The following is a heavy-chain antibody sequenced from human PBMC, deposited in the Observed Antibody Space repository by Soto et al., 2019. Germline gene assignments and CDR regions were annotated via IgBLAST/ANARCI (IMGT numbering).Heavy chain of an antibody. CDR3: ARAHYGDYGYGMDV. CDR1: GGSMSRGDYY. CDR2: IYHTGST. D-gene: IGHD4-17*01. V-gene: IGHV4-30-4*01. Sequence: TSETLSLTCTVSGGSMSRGDYYWSWIRQPPGKGLEWIGFIYHTGSTYYSPSLKSRVAISVDTSKNQFSLKLSSVTAADTAVYYCARAHYGDYGYGMDVWGQGTTVTVSS. J-gene: IGHJ6*02.